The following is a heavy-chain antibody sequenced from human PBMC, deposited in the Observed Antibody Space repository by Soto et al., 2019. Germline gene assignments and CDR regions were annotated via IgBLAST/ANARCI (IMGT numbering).Heavy chain of an antibody. Sequence: SETLSLTCSVTDDSITSSSCYWGWIRQPPGKGLEWVASVYYSGASYYNPSLQSRVTISVDTSKNRFSLTLSSLTAADTAVYYCAKFAYSGYLQHCGQGSLVTVSS. J-gene: IGHJ1*01. CDR3: AKFAYSGYLQH. V-gene: IGHV4-39*01. CDR2: VYYSGAS. CDR1: DDSITSSSCY. D-gene: IGHD6-13*01.